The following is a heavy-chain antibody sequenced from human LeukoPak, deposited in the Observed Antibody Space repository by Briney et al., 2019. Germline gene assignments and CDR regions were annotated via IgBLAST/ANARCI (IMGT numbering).Heavy chain of an antibody. CDR3: ALAPNSNWFDF. Sequence: SETLSLTCTVSGDSTSNFYWNWIRQSPGKGLEWIGNIHYSGSSVYNPSLKSRVTISIDTSRRQFFLKLDSVTAADTAVYFCALAPNSNWFDFWGPGTLVTVSS. V-gene: IGHV4-59*03. D-gene: IGHD2-8*01. J-gene: IGHJ5*01. CDR1: GDSTSNFY. CDR2: IHYSGSS.